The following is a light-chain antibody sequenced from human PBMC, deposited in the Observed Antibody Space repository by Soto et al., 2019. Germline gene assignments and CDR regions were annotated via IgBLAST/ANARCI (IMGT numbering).Light chain of an antibody. CDR3: QQRSNWWT. J-gene: IGKJ1*01. V-gene: IGKV3-11*01. CDR1: QSVSSD. Sequence: VMTQSPGTLSLSPGARATLPGRASQSVSSDLAWYQQKPGQAPRRRIYDASNRATGIPARFSGIGSGTDFTLTISSLEPEDFAVYACQQRSNWWTFGQGTKVDIK. CDR2: DAS.